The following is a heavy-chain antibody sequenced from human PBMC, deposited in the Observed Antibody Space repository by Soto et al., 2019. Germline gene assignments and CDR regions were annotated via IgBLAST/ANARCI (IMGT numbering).Heavy chain of an antibody. V-gene: IGHV3-74*01. CDR3: ARPQEEYSSSSNYYGMDV. D-gene: IGHD6-6*01. CDR2: INSDGSST. CDR1: GFTFSSYW. J-gene: IGHJ6*02. Sequence: GGSLRLSCAASGFTFSSYWMHWVRQAPGKGLVWVSRINSDGSSTSYVDSVKGRFTISRDNAKNTLYLQMNSLRAEDTAVYYCARPQEEYSSSSNYYGMDVWGQGTTVTVSS.